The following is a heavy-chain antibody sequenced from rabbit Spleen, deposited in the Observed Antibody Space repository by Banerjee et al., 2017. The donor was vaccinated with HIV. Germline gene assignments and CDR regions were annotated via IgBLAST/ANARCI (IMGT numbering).Heavy chain of an antibody. CDR2: IDSGSSGFT. V-gene: IGHV1S45*01. CDR3: ARNYVNVFDP. D-gene: IGHD1-1*01. Sequence: QEQLVESGGGLVKPEGSLKLSCTASGFSFSNKAVMCWVRQTPGKGLEWIACIDSGSSGFTYFANWAIGRFTISKTSSTTVTLQMTSLTAADTATYFCARNYVNVFDPWGQGTLVTVS. CDR1: GFSFSNKAV. J-gene: IGHJ2*01.